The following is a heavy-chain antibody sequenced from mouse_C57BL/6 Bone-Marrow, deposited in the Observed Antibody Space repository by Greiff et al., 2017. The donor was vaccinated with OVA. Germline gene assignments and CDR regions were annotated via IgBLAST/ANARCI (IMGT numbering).Heavy chain of an antibody. D-gene: IGHD1-1*01. CDR2: INPGSGGT. J-gene: IGHJ2*01. CDR3: ARYYYYGSSLDY. CDR1: GYAFTNYL. V-gene: IGHV1-54*01. Sequence: QVQLKQSGAELVRPGTSVKVSCKASGYAFTNYLIEWVKQRPGQGLEWIGVINPGSGGTNYNEKFKGKATLTADKSSSTSYMQLSILTSDDAAVEFCARYYYYGSSLDYWGQGTTLTVSS.